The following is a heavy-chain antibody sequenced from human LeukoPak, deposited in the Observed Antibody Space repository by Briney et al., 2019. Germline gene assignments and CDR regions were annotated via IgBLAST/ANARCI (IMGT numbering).Heavy chain of an antibody. CDR3: ASLGRAISFDY. D-gene: IGHD3-16*01. J-gene: IGHJ4*02. CDR1: GGSFSGYY. Sequence: KPSETLSLTCAVYGGSFSGYYWSWIRQSPGKGLEWIGEINHSGSTNYNPSLKSRVTISVDTSKNQFSLKLSSVTAADTAVYYCASLGRAISFDYWGQGTLVTVSS. CDR2: INHSGST. V-gene: IGHV4-34*01.